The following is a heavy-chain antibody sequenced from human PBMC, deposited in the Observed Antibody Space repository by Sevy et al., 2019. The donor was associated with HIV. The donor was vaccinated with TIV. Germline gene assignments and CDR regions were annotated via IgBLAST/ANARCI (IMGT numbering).Heavy chain of an antibody. Sequence: GGSLRLSCAVSGFSGFTFSSFVISWVRQGPGKGLEWVSATGGRGGATYYADSVKGRFTISRDNSKNTLYLQMDSLRAEDTAVYYCAKDVVAVVGDAFDVWGQGTMVTVSS. CDR3: AKDVVAVVGDAFDV. CDR1: GFSGFTFSSFV. CDR2: TGGRGGAT. V-gene: IGHV3-23*01. D-gene: IGHD2-15*01. J-gene: IGHJ3*01.